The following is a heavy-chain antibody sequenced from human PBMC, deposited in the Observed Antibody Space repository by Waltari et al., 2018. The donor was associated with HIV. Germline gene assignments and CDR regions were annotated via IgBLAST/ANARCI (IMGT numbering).Heavy chain of an antibody. J-gene: IGHJ4*02. CDR1: GGSISSSNHY. D-gene: IGHD3-22*01. CDR2: FYSSGNT. Sequence: QLQLQESGPGLVKPLATLSLTCIVSGGSISSSNHYWGWIRQPPGKGLEWSGSFYSSGNTYNNPSLKSRVIISIDTSKNHFSLRPSSVTAADTAVYYCATRELAGYYYEGAFRYWGQGTLVTVSS. CDR3: ATRELAGYYYEGAFRY. V-gene: IGHV4-39*02.